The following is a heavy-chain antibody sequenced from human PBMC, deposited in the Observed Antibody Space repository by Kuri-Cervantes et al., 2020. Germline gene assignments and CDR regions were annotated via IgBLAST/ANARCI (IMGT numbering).Heavy chain of an antibody. Sequence: SETLSLTCAVSGGSISSGGYSWSWIRQPPGKGLEWIGYIYHSGSTYYDPSLKSRVTISVDRSKNQFSLKLSSVTAADTAVYYCARRDYYFDYWGQGTLVTVSS. V-gene: IGHV4-30-2*01. CDR1: GGSISSGGYS. J-gene: IGHJ4*02. CDR3: ARRDYYFDY. CDR2: IYHSGST.